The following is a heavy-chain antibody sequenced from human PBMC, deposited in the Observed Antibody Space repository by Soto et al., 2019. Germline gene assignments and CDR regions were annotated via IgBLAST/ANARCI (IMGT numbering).Heavy chain of an antibody. CDR3: ARDPSAGATAY. D-gene: IGHD1-26*01. CDR2: ISGDSGTT. J-gene: IGHJ4*02. Sequence: QVQLVQSGPEVKQPGASVKVSCKAFGYSFSSYRIRWVRQAPGQGLELMGGISGDSGTTQYAQKVQGRVTRTPDSVTNTAYKGVRILKSDDTAVYYCARDPSAGATAYWGQGAVITVAS. V-gene: IGHV1-18*01. CDR1: GYSFSSYR.